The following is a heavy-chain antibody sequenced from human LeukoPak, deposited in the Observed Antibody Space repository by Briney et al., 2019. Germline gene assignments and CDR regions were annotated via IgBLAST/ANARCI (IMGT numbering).Heavy chain of an antibody. J-gene: IGHJ4*02. CDR2: ISSSSSYI. V-gene: IGHV3-21*01. CDR1: GFTFSSYS. CDR3: ARGEGVPAADDY. Sequence: GGSLRLSCAAFGFTFSSYSMNWVRQAPGKGLEWVSSISSSSSYIYYADSVKGRFTISRDNAKNSLYLQMNSLRAEDTAVYYCARGEGVPAADDYWGQGTLVTVSS. D-gene: IGHD2-2*01.